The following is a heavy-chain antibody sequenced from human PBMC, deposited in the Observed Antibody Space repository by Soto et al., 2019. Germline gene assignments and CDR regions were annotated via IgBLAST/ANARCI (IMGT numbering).Heavy chain of an antibody. CDR3: ATRSPAFDF. J-gene: IGHJ4*02. CDR2: ISTDKGKT. V-gene: IGHV1-18*01. CDR1: GYTFTSYG. Sequence: QVQLVQSGPEVKKPGASVKVSCKTSGYTFTSYGISWVRQAPGQGLELMGWISTDKGKTNYAQKFQGRVTMTTDTATSTAYMELRSLRSDDTAVYYCATRSPAFDFWGQGTLVTVS.